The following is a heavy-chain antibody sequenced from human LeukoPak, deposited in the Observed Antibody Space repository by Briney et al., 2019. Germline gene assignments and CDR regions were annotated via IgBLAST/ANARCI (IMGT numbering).Heavy chain of an antibody. V-gene: IGHV4-4*07. CDR1: GGSISSYY. J-gene: IGHJ3*02. Sequence: SETLSLTCTVSGGSISSYYWSWIRQPAGKGLEWIGRIHTSGSTNYNASLKSRVTMSVDMSKNQFSLKLSSVTAADTAVYYCARGGVYSGYDLGAFDIWGQGTMVTVSS. CDR3: ARGGVYSGYDLGAFDI. D-gene: IGHD5-12*01. CDR2: IHTSGST.